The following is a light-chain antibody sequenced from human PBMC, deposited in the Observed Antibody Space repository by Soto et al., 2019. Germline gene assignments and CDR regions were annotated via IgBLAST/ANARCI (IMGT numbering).Light chain of an antibody. Sequence: EVVLTQSPVTLSLSPGERATLSCRASQSFRGLLAWSQQKPGQAPRLLIYDAYNRATGIPPRFSGSGSGTDFTLTISRLEPEDFAVYYCQQYGSSPITFGQGTRLEI. V-gene: IGKV3-20*01. J-gene: IGKJ5*01. CDR2: DAY. CDR1: QSFRGL. CDR3: QQYGSSPIT.